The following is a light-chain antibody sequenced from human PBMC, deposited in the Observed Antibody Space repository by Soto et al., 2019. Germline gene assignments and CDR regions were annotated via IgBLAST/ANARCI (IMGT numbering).Light chain of an antibody. Sequence: QSALTQPPSASGSPGQSVTISCTGTSTDVGAYNYVSWYQQHPGKAPKLVIYEVTKRPSGVPDRFSGSKSGNTASLTVSGPQAEDEADYYCGSHAGNSNLVFGGGTKVTVL. J-gene: IGLJ3*02. V-gene: IGLV2-8*01. CDR2: EVT. CDR3: GSHAGNSNLV. CDR1: STDVGAYNY.